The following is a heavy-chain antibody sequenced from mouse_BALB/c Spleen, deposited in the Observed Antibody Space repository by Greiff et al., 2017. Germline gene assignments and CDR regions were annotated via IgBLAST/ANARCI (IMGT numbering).Heavy chain of an antibody. V-gene: IGHV1-9*01. CDR2: ILPGSGST. J-gene: IGHJ4*01. Sequence: KPGHGLEWIGEILPGSGSTNYNEKFKGKATFTADTSSNTAYMQLSSLTSEDSAVYYCARGGGTYAMDYWGQGTSVTVSS. D-gene: IGHD1-1*02. CDR3: ARGGGTYAMDY.